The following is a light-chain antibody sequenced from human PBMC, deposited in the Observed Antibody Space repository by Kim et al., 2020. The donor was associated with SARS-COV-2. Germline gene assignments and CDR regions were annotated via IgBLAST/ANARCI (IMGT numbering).Light chain of an antibody. CDR3: QVWDRGV. J-gene: IGLJ3*02. CDR2: YDS. Sequence: SYELTQPPSVSVAPGKTARITCGGNSIGSKSVHWYQQRPGRAPVLIIYYDSERPSGIPERFSGSNSGNAATLTISRDEAGDEADYYCQVWDRGVFGGGTQLTVL. CDR1: SIGSKS. V-gene: IGLV3-21*04.